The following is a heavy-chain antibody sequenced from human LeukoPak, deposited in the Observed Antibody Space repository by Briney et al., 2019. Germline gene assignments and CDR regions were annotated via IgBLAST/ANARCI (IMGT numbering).Heavy chain of an antibody. CDR3: ARHLATIPYYYGMDV. J-gene: IGHJ6*02. Sequence: SETLSLTCTVSGGSISSSSYYWGWIRQPPGQGLEWIGSIYYSGSTYYNPSLKSRVTISVDTSKNQFSLKLSSVTAADTAVYYCARHLATIPYYYGMDVWGQGTTVTVSS. CDR1: GGSISSSSYY. V-gene: IGHV4-39*01. CDR2: IYYSGST. D-gene: IGHD5-12*01.